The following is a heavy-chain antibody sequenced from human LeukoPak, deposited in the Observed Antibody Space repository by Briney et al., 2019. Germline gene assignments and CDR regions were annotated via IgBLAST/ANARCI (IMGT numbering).Heavy chain of an antibody. D-gene: IGHD6-13*01. CDR1: GYTFTTYG. J-gene: IGHJ6*02. CDR2: ISPYRGNM. CDR3: ARGSYSSSRPYYYGMDV. V-gene: IGHV1-18*01. Sequence: ASVKVSCKASGYTFTTYGISWVRQAPGQGPEWMGWISPYRGNMFYAQKFQGRVTMTRDTSTSTVYMELSSLRSEDTAVYYCARGSYSSSRPYYYGMDVWGQGTTVTVSS.